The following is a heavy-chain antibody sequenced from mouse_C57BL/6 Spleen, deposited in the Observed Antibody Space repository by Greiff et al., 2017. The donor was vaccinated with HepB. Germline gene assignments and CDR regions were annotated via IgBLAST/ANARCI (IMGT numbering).Heavy chain of an antibody. CDR3: ARGRVYYGNYGFAY. CDR2: FSDGGSYT. J-gene: IGHJ3*01. Sequence: EVKLMESGGGLVKPGGSLKLSCAASGFTFSSYAMSWVRQTPEKRLEWVATFSDGGSYTYYPDNVKGRFTISRDNAKNNLYLQMSHLKSEDTAMYYCARGRVYYGNYGFAYWGQGTLVTVSA. CDR1: GFTFSSYA. V-gene: IGHV5-4*03. D-gene: IGHD2-1*01.